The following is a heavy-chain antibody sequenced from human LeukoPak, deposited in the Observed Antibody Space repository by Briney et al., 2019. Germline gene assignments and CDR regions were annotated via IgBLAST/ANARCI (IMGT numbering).Heavy chain of an antibody. J-gene: IGHJ4*02. CDR1: GFTFSSYS. V-gene: IGHV3-21*01. Sequence: GGSLRLSCAASGFTFSSYSMNWVRQAPGKGLAWVSSISSSSSYIYYADSVKGRFTISRDNAKNSLYLQMNSLRAEDTAVYYCARTPGPYYYDSSGSFDYWGQGTLVTVSS. D-gene: IGHD3-22*01. CDR3: ARTPGPYYYDSSGSFDY. CDR2: ISSSSSYI.